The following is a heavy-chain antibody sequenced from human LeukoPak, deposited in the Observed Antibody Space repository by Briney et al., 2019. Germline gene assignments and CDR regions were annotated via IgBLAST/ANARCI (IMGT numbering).Heavy chain of an antibody. J-gene: IGHJ4*02. V-gene: IGHV4-39*01. D-gene: IGHD4-11*01. CDR1: GGSISRSSYF. Sequence: SETLSLTCTVSGGSISRSSYFWGWISQPPGKGLEWIGSLYHTGSTYYNASLKSRVTISVDTSKNQFSLDLGSVTAADTAVYYCARVDYSNLFDYWGQGTLVTVSS. CDR3: ARVDYSNLFDY. CDR2: LYHTGST.